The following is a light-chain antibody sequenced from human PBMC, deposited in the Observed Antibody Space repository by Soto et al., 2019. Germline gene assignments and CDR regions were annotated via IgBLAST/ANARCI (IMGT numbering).Light chain of an antibody. CDR1: QSISSW. Sequence: VTKSPSTLSASLRDRVPITCRASQSISSWLAWYQQKPGKAPKLLIYDASSLESGVPSRFSGSGSGTEFTLTISSLQPDDFATYYCQQYNSYSPTFGQGTKVDIK. CDR2: DAS. CDR3: QQYNSYSPT. V-gene: IGKV1-5*01. J-gene: IGKJ1*01.